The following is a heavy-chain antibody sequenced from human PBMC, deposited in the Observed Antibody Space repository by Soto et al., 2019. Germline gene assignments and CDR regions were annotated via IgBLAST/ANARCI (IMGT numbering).Heavy chain of an antibody. D-gene: IGHD2-15*01. CDR2: ISYDGSNK. V-gene: IGHV3-30*18. CDR3: AKGVFTAATFYYGMDV. J-gene: IGHJ6*02. CDR1: GFTFSSYG. Sequence: GGSLRLSCAASGFTFSSYGVHWVRQAPGKGLEWVAVISYDGSNKYYADSVKGRFTISRDNSKNTLYLQMNSLRAEDTAVYYCAKGVFTAATFYYGMDVWGQGTTVTVSS.